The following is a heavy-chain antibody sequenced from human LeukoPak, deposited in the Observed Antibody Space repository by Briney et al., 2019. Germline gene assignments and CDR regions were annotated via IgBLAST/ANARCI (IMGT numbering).Heavy chain of an antibody. J-gene: IGHJ6*03. Sequence: PSETLSLTCAVYGGSFSGYYWSWIRQPPGKGLEWIGEINHSGSTNYNPSLKSRVTISVDTSKNQFSLKLSSMTAADTAVYYCARVRTGTTLRYYYYMDVWGKGTTVTVSS. CDR3: ARVRTGTTLRYYYYMDV. CDR1: GGSFSGYY. V-gene: IGHV4-34*01. D-gene: IGHD1-7*01. CDR2: INHSGST.